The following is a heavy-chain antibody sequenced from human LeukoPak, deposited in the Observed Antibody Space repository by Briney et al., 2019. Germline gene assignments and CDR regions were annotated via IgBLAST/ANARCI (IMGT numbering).Heavy chain of an antibody. V-gene: IGHV1-46*01. CDR2: INPSGGST. CDR3: ARAVNSGSYVANENDY. J-gene: IGHJ4*02. D-gene: IGHD1-26*01. CDR1: GYTFTGYY. Sequence: ASVKVSCKASGYTFTGYYMHWVRQAPGQGLEWMGIINPSGGSTSYAQKFQGRVTMTRDTSTSIVYMELSSLRSEDTAVYYCARAVNSGSYVANENDYWGQGTLVTVSS.